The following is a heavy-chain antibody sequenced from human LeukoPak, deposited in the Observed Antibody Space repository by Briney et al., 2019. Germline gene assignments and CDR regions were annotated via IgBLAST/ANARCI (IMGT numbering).Heavy chain of an antibody. CDR1: GGSISSYY. D-gene: IGHD2-2*01. V-gene: IGHV4-59*01. J-gene: IGHJ6*02. CDR2: IYYSGST. CDR3: ARASAAPFGYYYYGMDV. Sequence: PSETPSLTCTVSGGSISSYYWSWIRQPPGKGLEWIGYIYYSGSTNYNPSLKSRVTISVDTSKNQFSLKLSSVTAADTAVYYCARASAAPFGYYYYGMDVWGQGTTVTVSS.